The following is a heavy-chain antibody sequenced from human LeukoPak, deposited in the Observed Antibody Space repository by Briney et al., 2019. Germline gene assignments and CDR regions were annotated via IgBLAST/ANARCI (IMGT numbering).Heavy chain of an antibody. CDR1: GGSFSGYY. J-gene: IGHJ4*02. Sequence: SETLSLTCAVYGGSFSGYYWSWLRQPPGKGLEWIGEINHSGSTNYNPSLKSRVTISVDTSKNQFSLKLSSVTAADTAVYYCARGQDYDYVWGSYRKGYFDYWGQGTLVTVSS. V-gene: IGHV4-34*01. CDR2: INHSGST. CDR3: ARGQDYDYVWGSYRKGYFDY. D-gene: IGHD3-16*02.